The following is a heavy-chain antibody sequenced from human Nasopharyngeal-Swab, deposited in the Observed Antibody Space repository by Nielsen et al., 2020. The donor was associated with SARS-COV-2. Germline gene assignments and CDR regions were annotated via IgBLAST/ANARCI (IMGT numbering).Heavy chain of an antibody. V-gene: IGHV3-53*01. J-gene: IGHJ4*02. CDR2: IYNGGNA. D-gene: IGHD2-8*01. CDR3: ARDTGFCTRGSCGPFDS. CDR1: GFIITSNY. Sequence: GESLKISCAASGFIITSNYMNWVRQAPGKGLEWVSVIYNGGNAYYADSVKGRFTISRDTSKNMLYLQMDSVRADDTAVYYCARDTGFCTRGSCGPFDSWGQGTLVSVSS.